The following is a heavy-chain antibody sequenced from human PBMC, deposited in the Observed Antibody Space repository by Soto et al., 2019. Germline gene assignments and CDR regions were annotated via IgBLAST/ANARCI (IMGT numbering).Heavy chain of an antibody. Sequence: LSLTCAVSGGSISSGGYSWSWIRQPPGKGLEWIGYVYHSGSTYYNPSLKSRVTISVDRSKNQFSLKLSSVTAADTAVYYCARAKDYYGSGSYRGVNWFDPWGQGTLVTVSS. CDR3: ARAKDYYGSGSYRGVNWFDP. J-gene: IGHJ5*02. D-gene: IGHD3-10*01. CDR1: GGSISSGGYS. CDR2: VYHSGST. V-gene: IGHV4-30-2*01.